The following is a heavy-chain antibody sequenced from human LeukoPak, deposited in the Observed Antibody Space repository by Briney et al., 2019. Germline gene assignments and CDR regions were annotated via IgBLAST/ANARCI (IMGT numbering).Heavy chain of an antibody. D-gene: IGHD6-13*01. J-gene: IGHJ6*02. CDR3: ARPGGIAPASLAGYYYGMDV. CDR2: IIPILGIA. V-gene: IGHV1-69*04. Sequence: EASVKVSCKASGYTFTSYDINWVRQAPGQGLEWMGRIIPILGIANYAQKFQGRVTITADKSTSTAYMELSSLRSEDTAVYYCARPGGIAPASLAGYYYGMDVWGQGTTVTVSS. CDR1: GYTFTSYD.